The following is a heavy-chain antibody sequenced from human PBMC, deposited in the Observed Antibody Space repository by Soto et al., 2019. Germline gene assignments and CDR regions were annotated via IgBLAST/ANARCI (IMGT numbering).Heavy chain of an antibody. D-gene: IGHD7-27*01. CDR3: ATSQLGEYYYAMDV. Sequence: QVPLQESGPGLVKPSGTLSLTCGVSGGSISSNNWWTWVRQPPEKGLEWIGEIYHNGNTKYNPSLKSRVTISIDKSKNQFSLNLNSVTAADTAVYYCATSQLGEYYYAMDVWGQGTTVTVSS. CDR1: GGSISSNNW. V-gene: IGHV4-4*02. CDR2: IYHNGNT. J-gene: IGHJ6*02.